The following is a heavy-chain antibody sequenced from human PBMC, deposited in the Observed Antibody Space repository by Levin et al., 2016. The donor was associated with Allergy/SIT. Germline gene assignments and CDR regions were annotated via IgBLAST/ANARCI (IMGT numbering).Heavy chain of an antibody. CDR1: GYSFTSYW. CDR3: AVGLGYCSSTSCYAGGIGYFDL. J-gene: IGHJ2*01. V-gene: IGHV5-51*01. Sequence: GESLKISCKGSGYSFTSYWIGWVRQMPGKGLEWMGIIYPGDSDTRYSPSFQGQVTISADKSISTAYLQWSSLKASDTAMYYCAVGLGYCSSTSCYAGGIGYFDLWGRGTLVTVSS. CDR2: IYPGDSDT. D-gene: IGHD2-2*01.